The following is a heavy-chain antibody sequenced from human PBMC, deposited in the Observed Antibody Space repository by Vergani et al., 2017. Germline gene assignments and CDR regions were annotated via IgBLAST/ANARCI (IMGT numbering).Heavy chain of an antibody. CDR2: IRYDGSRR. J-gene: IGHJ4*02. V-gene: IGHV3-30*02. Sequence: QVHLVESGGGVVQPGRSLTLSCVASGFSFRGHGMHWVRQAPGKGLEWVAFIRYDGSRRDYGESVKGRFTISRDNSKNMVYIQMNSLRPEDTAVYYCVKGKGTFENWGQGTLVTVSS. CDR1: GFSFRGHG. D-gene: IGHD1-7*01. CDR3: VKGKGTFEN.